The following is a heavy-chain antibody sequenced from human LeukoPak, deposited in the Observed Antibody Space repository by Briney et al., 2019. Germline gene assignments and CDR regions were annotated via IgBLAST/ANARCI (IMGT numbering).Heavy chain of an antibody. V-gene: IGHV3-48*03. CDR2: ITSSGSTI. CDR3: ARDADFASGWYGGWFDP. CDR1: GFTFSSYE. Sequence: GGSLRHSCAASGFTFSSYEMNWVRQAPGKGLEWISYITSSGSTIYYADSVKGRFTISRDNAKNSLYLQMNSLRAEDTAVYYCARDADFASGWYGGWFDPWGQGTLVTVSS. J-gene: IGHJ5*02. D-gene: IGHD6-19*01.